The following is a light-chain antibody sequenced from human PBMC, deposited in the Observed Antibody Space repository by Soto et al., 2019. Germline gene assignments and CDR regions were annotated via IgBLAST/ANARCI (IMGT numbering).Light chain of an antibody. CDR2: RAS. J-gene: IGKJ1*01. Sequence: IVMTQSPATLSVSPGERATLSCRAGQTIYSNVAWYQQRPGQAPRLLIYRASTRATGVPARCSGSGSGTEFTLTSSGLQSEDFALYYCQQYQNLWTFGQGTKVEIK. V-gene: IGKV3-15*01. CDR1: QTIYSN. CDR3: QQYQNLWT.